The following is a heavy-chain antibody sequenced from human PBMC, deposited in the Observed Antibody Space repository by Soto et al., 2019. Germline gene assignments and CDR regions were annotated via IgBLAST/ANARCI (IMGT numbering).Heavy chain of an antibody. CDR3: ASLGMNSPNSPGLDY. CDR1: GGTFSSYA. D-gene: IGHD1-7*01. Sequence: QVQLVQSGAEVKKPGSSVKVSCKASGGTFSSYAISWVRQAHGQGLEWMGGIIPIFGTANYAQKFQGRVTITADKSTSTAYMELRSLRSEDTAVYYCASLGMNSPNSPGLDYWGQGTLLTVSS. CDR2: IIPIFGTA. J-gene: IGHJ4*02. V-gene: IGHV1-69*06.